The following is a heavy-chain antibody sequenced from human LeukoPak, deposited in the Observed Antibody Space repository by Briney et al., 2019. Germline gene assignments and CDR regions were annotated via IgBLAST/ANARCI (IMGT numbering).Heavy chain of an antibody. CDR1: GFTVSSNY. D-gene: IGHD3-9*01. CDR2: ISYDGSNK. V-gene: IGHV3-30-3*01. J-gene: IGHJ4*02. CDR3: ARVYDVLTGGFGH. Sequence: GGSLRLSCAASGFTVSSNYMSWVRQAPGKWLEWVAVISYDGSNKYYADSVKGRFTISRDNSKNTLYLQMNSLRAEDTAVYYCARVYDVLTGGFGHWGQGALVTVSS.